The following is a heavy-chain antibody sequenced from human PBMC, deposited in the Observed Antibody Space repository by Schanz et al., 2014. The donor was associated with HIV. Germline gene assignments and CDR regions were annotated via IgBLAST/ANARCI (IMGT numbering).Heavy chain of an antibody. D-gene: IGHD1-20*01. CDR1: GFNFNDFY. V-gene: IGHV3-11*05. J-gene: IGHJ6*02. CDR2: ISSSSSYI. CDR3: AKTSITLGMDV. Sequence: QVHLVESGGGLVKPGGSLRLSCAASGFNFNDFYMSWIRQAPGKGLEWVSSISSSSSYIFYADSVKGRFTISRVNSKNTLYLQMNSLRAEDTAIYYCAKTSITLGMDVWGQGTTVTVSS.